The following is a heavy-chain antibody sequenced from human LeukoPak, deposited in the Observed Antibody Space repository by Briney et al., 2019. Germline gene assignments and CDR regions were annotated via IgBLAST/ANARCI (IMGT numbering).Heavy chain of an antibody. CDR2: VNPDSGDI. CDR3: ARGAFAGYDSSGAPFYNRFDP. V-gene: IGHV1-2*02. D-gene: IGHD5-12*01. J-gene: IGHJ5*02. CDR1: GSTFIDYY. Sequence: ASVKVSCKASGSTFIDYYIQWVRQAPGQGLEWMGWVNPDSGDIKYAQNFQGRVTMTRDTSIGTVYMELNRLTSDDTGVYYCARGAFAGYDSSGAPFYNRFDPWGQGTLVTVSS.